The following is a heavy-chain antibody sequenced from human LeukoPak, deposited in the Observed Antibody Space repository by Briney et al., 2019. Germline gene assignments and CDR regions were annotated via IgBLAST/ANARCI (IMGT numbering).Heavy chain of an antibody. CDR1: GITFSSYS. CDR2: ISSSSSTI. CDR3: ARDGTTTTVVTEYYYYGMDV. J-gene: IGHJ6*02. V-gene: IGHV3-48*02. Sequence: PGGSLRLSCAASGITFSSYSMNWVRQAPGKGLEWVSYISSSSSTIYYADSVKGRFTISRDNAKNSLYLQMNSLRDEDTAVYYCARDGTTTTVVTEYYYYGMDVWGQGTTVTVSS. D-gene: IGHD4-23*01.